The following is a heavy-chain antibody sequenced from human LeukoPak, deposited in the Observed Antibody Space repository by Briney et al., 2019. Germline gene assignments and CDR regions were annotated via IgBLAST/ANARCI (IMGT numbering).Heavy chain of an antibody. D-gene: IGHD3-22*01. J-gene: IGHJ3*02. CDR3: ARQLIHYYDSSGFDAFDI. V-gene: IGHV4-39*01. CDR2: IYYSGST. Sequence: SETLSLTCTVSGGSISSCSYYWGWIRQPPGKGLEWIGSIYYSGSTYYNPSLKSRVTISVDTSKNQFSLKLSSVTAADTAVYYCARQLIHYYDSSGFDAFDIWGQGTMVTVSS. CDR1: GGSISSCSYY.